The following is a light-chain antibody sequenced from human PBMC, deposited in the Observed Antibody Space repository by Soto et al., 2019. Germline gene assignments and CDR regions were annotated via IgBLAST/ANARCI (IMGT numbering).Light chain of an antibody. CDR3: QQCSTSPLT. CDR1: QIVRNNY. CDR2: DAS. V-gene: IGKV3-20*01. J-gene: IGKJ4*01. Sequence: EIVLTQSPGTLSLSPGERATLSCRASQIVRNNYVAWYQKKPGQPPRLLIDDASTRATGIPHRFSAGGSGTDFTLTISRLEPEDFAVYFCQQCSTSPLTFGGGTNVELK.